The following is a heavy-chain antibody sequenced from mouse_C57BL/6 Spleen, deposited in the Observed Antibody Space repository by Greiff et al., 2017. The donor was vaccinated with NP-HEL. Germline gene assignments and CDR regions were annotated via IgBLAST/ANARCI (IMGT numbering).Heavy chain of an antibody. CDR3: ARRGNSYAMDY. CDR1: GYAFSSYW. J-gene: IGHJ4*01. V-gene: IGHV1-80*01. CDR2: IYPGDGDT. D-gene: IGHD2-1*01. Sequence: VKLQESGAELVKPGASVKISCKASGYAFSSYWMNWVKQRPGKGLEWIGQIYPGDGDTNYNGKFKGKATLTADKSSSTAYMQLSSLTSEDSAVYFCARRGNSYAMDYWGQGTSVTVSS.